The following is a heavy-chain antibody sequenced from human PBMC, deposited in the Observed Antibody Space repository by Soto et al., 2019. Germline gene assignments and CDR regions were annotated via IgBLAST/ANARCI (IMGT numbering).Heavy chain of an antibody. CDR1: GGSFSGYY. Sequence: SETLSLTCAVYGGSFSGYYWSWIRQPPGKGLEWIGEINHSGSTNYNPSLKSRVTISVDTSKNQFSLKLSSVTAADTAVYYCARGQTFWSGYYHNYYYGMDVWGQGTTVTVSS. V-gene: IGHV4-34*01. CDR3: ARGQTFWSGYYHNYYYGMDV. D-gene: IGHD3-3*01. J-gene: IGHJ6*02. CDR2: INHSGST.